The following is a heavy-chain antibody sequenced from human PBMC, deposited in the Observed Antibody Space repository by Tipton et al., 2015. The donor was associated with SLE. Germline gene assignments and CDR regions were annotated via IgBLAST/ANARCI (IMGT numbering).Heavy chain of an antibody. Sequence: TLSLTCTVSGGSISSGSYYWSWIRQPPGKGLEWIGHIYTSGTTYNPSLKSRVTISVDTSKKQLSLKLRSVTAADTAVYYCARLNYYGSGSDAFDIWGQGTIVTVSS. CDR2: IYTSGT. J-gene: IGHJ3*02. V-gene: IGHV4-61*09. CDR3: ARLNYYGSGSDAFDI. D-gene: IGHD3-10*01. CDR1: GGSISSGSYY.